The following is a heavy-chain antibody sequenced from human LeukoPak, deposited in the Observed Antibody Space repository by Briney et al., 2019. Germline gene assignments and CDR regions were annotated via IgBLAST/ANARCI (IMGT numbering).Heavy chain of an antibody. J-gene: IGHJ3*02. Sequence: GGSLRLSCAASGFTFSSNGMSWVRQAPGKGLEWVSAISGSGGSTYYADSVKGRFTISRDNSKNTLYLQMNSLRAEDTALYYCAKSRLSGINDAFDIWGQGTMVTVSS. V-gene: IGHV3-23*01. CDR2: ISGSGGST. CDR3: AKSRLSGINDAFDI. CDR1: GFTFSSNG. D-gene: IGHD3-3*01.